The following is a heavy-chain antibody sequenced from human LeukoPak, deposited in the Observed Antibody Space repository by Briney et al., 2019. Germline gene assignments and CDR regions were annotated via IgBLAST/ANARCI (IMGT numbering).Heavy chain of an antibody. D-gene: IGHD5-24*01. Sequence: SEPLSLTCTVSGGSISSYYWSWIRQPPGKGLEWIGYIYYSGSTNYNPSLKSRVTISVDTSKNQFSLKLSSVTAADTAVYYCARSSGRDGYNFLGWGQGTLVTVSS. CDR2: IYYSGST. V-gene: IGHV4-59*01. CDR1: GGSISSYY. J-gene: IGHJ4*02. CDR3: ARSSGRDGYNFLG.